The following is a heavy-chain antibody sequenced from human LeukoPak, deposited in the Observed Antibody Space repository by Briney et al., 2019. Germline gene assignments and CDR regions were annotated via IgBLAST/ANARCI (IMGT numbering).Heavy chain of an antibody. CDR1: GGSISSYY. Sequence: PSETLSLTCTVSGGSISSYYWSWIRQPPGKGLEWIGYIYYSGSTNYNPSLKSRVTISVDTSKNQFSLKLSSVTAADTAVYYCARGGSEFGEYIFDYWGQGTLVTVSS. D-gene: IGHD3-10*01. CDR3: ARGGSEFGEYIFDY. CDR2: IYYSGST. J-gene: IGHJ4*02. V-gene: IGHV4-59*01.